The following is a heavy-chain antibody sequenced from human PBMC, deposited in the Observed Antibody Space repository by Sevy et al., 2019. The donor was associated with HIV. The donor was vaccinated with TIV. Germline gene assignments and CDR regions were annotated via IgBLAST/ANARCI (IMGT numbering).Heavy chain of an antibody. Sequence: GGSLRLSCAASGFTVSSNYMSWVRQTPGKGLEWVSVIYSGGHTDYADSVKGRFTIPRDISKNTVHLQMNSLRAEDTAVYYCARDRRGSNYEDFDYWGQGTLVTVSS. CDR3: ARDRRGSNYEDFDY. CDR2: IYSGGHT. D-gene: IGHD1-26*01. CDR1: GFTVSSNY. V-gene: IGHV3-53*01. J-gene: IGHJ4*02.